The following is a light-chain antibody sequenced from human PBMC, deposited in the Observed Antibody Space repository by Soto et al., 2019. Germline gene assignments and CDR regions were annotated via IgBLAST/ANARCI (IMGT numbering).Light chain of an antibody. CDR3: QQYGNSFTLT. Sequence: EVVLTQSPGTVSLSPGERATLSCRASQSVPNNYLAWYQQKAGQAPRLLIYAASSRATAIPDRFSGRGSGTKFTLSISRLEHADFAVYYYQQYGNSFTLTFGQGTKVEIK. CDR1: QSVPNNY. J-gene: IGKJ1*01. V-gene: IGKV3-20*01. CDR2: AAS.